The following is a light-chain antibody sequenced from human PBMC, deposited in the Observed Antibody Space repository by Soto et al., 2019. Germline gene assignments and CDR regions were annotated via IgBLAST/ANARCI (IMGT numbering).Light chain of an antibody. CDR3: CSYTSSTSLI. V-gene: IGLV2-14*03. CDR1: SSDIGGYKY. Sequence: QSALNQPASVSGSPGQSITISCTGTSSDIGGYKYVSWYQQHPGKVPKLLIYDVNNRPSGVSDRFSGSKSGNTASLTISGLQAEDEAEYYCCSYTSSTSLIFGGGTKLTVL. CDR2: DVN. J-gene: IGLJ2*01.